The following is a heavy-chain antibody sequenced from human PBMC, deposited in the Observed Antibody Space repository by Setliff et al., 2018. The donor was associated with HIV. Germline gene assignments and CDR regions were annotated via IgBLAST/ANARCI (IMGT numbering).Heavy chain of an antibody. CDR1: GYSFINHA. D-gene: IGHD2-15*01. Sequence: ASVKVSCKASGYSFINHAMHWVRQAPGQRLEWMGWINVGSGKTQYSQEFQGRVTITRDTSATTAYMELSSLTSEDTAIYYCARDGCSGQRCYLFNWFDPWGQGTLVTVSS. J-gene: IGHJ5*02. CDR2: INVGSGKT. CDR3: ARDGCSGQRCYLFNWFDP. V-gene: IGHV1-3*01.